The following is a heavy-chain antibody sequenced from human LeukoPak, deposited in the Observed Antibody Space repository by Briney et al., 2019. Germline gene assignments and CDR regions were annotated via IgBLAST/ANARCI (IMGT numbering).Heavy chain of an antibody. CDR2: ISYDGSNK. V-gene: IGHV3-30*18. CDR3: AKDQYNWNPLADAFDI. Sequence: PGGSLRLSCAASGFTFSSYGMQWGRQAPGKGLEWVAVISYDGSNKYYADSVKGRFTISRDNSKNTLYLQMNSLRAGDTAVYYCAKDQYNWNPLADAFDIWGQGTMVTVSS. D-gene: IGHD1-20*01. CDR1: GFTFSSYG. J-gene: IGHJ3*02.